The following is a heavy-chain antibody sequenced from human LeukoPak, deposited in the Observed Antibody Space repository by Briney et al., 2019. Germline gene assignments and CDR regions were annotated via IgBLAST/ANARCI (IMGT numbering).Heavy chain of an antibody. J-gene: IGHJ3*02. CDR3: ARGTGEGGFDAFDI. CDR1: GFTFSSYA. CDR2: ISYDGSNK. D-gene: IGHD7-27*01. V-gene: IGHV3-30-3*01. Sequence: PGRSLRLSCAASGFTFSSYAMHWVRQAPGKGLEWVAVISYDGSNKYYADSVKGRFTISRDNSKNTLYLQMNSLRAEDTAVYYCARGTGEGGFDAFDIWGQGTMVIVSS.